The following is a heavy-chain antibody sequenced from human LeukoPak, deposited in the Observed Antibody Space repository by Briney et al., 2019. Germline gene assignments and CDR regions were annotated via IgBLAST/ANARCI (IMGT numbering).Heavy chain of an antibody. D-gene: IGHD7-27*01. CDR2: ISSSGNTI. J-gene: IGHJ3*02. CDR3: ARERPGEDTFDI. Sequence: GGSLRLSCAASGFTFSSYEMNWVRQAPGKGLGWVSFISSSGNTIYYADSVKGRFIISRDNAKNSLYLQMNSLRTEGTAVYYCARERPGEDTFDIWGQGTMVTVSS. V-gene: IGHV3-48*03. CDR1: GFTFSSYE.